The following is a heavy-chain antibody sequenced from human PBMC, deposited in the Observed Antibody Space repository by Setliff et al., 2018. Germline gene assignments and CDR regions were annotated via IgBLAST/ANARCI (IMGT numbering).Heavy chain of an antibody. CDR3: ARDSALHSYHYDSSGYLDY. V-gene: IGHV4-59*01. CDR2: VYYSGAT. Sequence: SETLSLTCTVSGGSISTYYWSWIRQTPVKGLEWIGYVYYSGATNYNPLFKSRVTISVDRPKNQFSLKLSSVTAADTGVYYCARDSALHSYHYDSSGYLDYWGQGALVTVSS. D-gene: IGHD3-22*01. CDR1: GGSISTYY. J-gene: IGHJ4*02.